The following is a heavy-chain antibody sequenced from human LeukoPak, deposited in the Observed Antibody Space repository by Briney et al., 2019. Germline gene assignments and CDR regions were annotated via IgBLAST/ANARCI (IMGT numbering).Heavy chain of an antibody. D-gene: IGHD2-2*01. CDR2: IRYDGSNK. Sequence: GGSLRLACAASGFTFSSYGMHWVRQAPGKGLEWVAFIRYDGSNKYYTDSVKGRFTISRDNSKNTLYLQMNSLRAEDTAVYYCAKDRRIVVVPVRRPYYFDYWGQGTLVTVSS. J-gene: IGHJ4*02. V-gene: IGHV3-30*02. CDR1: GFTFSSYG. CDR3: AKDRRIVVVPVRRPYYFDY.